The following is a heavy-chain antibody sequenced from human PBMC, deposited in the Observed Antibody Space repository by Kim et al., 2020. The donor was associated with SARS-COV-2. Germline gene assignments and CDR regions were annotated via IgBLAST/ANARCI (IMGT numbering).Heavy chain of an antibody. CDR3: ARYCSGGSCPCYGMDV. D-gene: IGHD2-15*01. CDR2: INPSGGST. J-gene: IGHJ6*02. CDR1: GYTFTSSY. Sequence: ASVKVSCKASGYTFTSSYMHWVRQAPGQGLEWMGIINPSGGSTTYAQKFQGRVTMTRDTSTSTVYMELSSLRSEDTAVYYCARYCSGGSCPCYGMDVWGQGTTVTVSS. V-gene: IGHV1-46*01.